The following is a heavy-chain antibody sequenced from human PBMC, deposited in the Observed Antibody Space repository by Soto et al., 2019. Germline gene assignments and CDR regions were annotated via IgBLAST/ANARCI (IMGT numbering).Heavy chain of an antibody. D-gene: IGHD2-15*01. CDR1: GYTFTGYY. Sequence: ASVKVSCKASGYTFTGYYMHWVRQAPGQGLEWMGWINPNSGGTNYAQKFQGRVTMTRDTSISTAYMELSRLRSDDTAVYYCARVRSAIVVVVAATDAFDIWGQGTMVTVSS. CDR2: INPNSGGT. J-gene: IGHJ3*02. CDR3: ARVRSAIVVVVAATDAFDI. V-gene: IGHV1-2*02.